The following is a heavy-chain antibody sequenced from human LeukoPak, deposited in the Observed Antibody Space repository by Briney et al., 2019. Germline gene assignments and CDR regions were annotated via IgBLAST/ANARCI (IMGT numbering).Heavy chain of an antibody. CDR1: GFTFSSYW. V-gene: IGHV3-23*01. CDR2: ISGSGGST. D-gene: IGHD4-17*01. CDR3: ARPTGITRVYPDY. J-gene: IGHJ4*02. Sequence: QPGGSLRLSCAASGFTFSSYWMSWVRQAPGKGLEWVSAISGSGGSTYYADSVKGRFTISRDNSKNTLYPQMNSLRAEDTAVYYCARPTGITRVYPDYWGQGTLVTVSS.